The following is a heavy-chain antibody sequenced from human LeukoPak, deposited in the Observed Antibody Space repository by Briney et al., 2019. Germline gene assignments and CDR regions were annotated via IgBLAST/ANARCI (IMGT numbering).Heavy chain of an antibody. CDR3: ARGSRDGYDFH. J-gene: IGHJ4*02. D-gene: IGHD5-12*01. CDR1: GFTFSYYA. V-gene: IGHV3-66*01. CDR2: IYSGGST. Sequence: GGSLRLSCAASGFTFSYYAMTWVRQAPGKALEWVSVIYSGGSTYYADSMKGRFTISRDNSKNTLYLQMNSLRAEDTAVYYCARGSRDGYDFHWGQGTLVTVSS.